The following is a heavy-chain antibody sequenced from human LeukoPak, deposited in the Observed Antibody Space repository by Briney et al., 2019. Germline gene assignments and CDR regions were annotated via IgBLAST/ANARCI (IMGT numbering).Heavy chain of an antibody. CDR1: GGSINSNTYF. D-gene: IGHD3-10*01. CDR3: ARHDALYYYYGSGRVSYFDY. Sequence: SETLSLTCTVSGGSINSNTYFWGWVRQPPGKGLEWIVSIYYSGSPYSTPSLKSRVTISADTSKNQFSLKLSSVTAADTAVYYCARHDALYYYYGSGRVSYFDYWGQGTLVTVSS. V-gene: IGHV4-39*01. J-gene: IGHJ4*02. CDR2: IYYSGSP.